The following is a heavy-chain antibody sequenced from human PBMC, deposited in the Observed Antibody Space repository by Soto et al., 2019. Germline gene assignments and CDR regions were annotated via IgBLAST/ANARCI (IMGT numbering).Heavy chain of an antibody. D-gene: IGHD2-2*01. CDR1: WFPFDDYA. J-gene: IGHJ4*02. V-gene: IGHV3-9*01. CDR3: ANDKALYAYADGPIEY. Sequence: ESGGGLVQPGRSLKTSCAASWFPFDDYAMHLVREGPGKGLEWVAAFSLNSHSIDYADSVKGRFTISRDNPQNTRSRQRNSLRAEHTALYYCANDKALYAYADGPIEYWGQGTRVTVSS. CDR2: FSLNSHSI.